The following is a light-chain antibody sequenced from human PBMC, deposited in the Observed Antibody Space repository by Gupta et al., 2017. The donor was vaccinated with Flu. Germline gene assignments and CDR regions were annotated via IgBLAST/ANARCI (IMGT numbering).Light chain of an antibody. V-gene: IGKV3-11*01. CDR2: DAS. CDR1: QSVSNS. CDR3: QQHSNWPPVT. Sequence: EIVLTQSPATLSLSPGERATLSCRASQSVSNSLAWYQQKPGQAPRLLIYDASNRATGIPGRFSGSGSGTDXPLTISXREEEDFAVYYCQQHSNWPPVTFGXGTKLEIK. J-gene: IGKJ2*01.